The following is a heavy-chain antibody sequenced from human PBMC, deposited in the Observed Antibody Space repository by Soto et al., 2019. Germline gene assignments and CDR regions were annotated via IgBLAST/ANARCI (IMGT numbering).Heavy chain of an antibody. CDR3: AKQLRGSGWYPLDS. CDR2: SSFDGTQQ. Sequence: PWGSLRLSCTASEFSLISSDIHFFRRSPFKGLEWLAVSSFDGTQQFYGDSVKGRFTVSRDNSNNTLYLEMNSLRTEDTAVYYCAKQLRGSGWYPLDSWGQGTPVTVSS. CDR1: EFSLISSD. V-gene: IGHV3-30*18. D-gene: IGHD6-19*01. J-gene: IGHJ4*02.